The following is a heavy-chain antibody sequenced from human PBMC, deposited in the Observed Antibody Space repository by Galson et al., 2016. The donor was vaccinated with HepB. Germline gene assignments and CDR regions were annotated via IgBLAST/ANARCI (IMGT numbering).Heavy chain of an antibody. D-gene: IGHD6-19*01. CDR3: AKEPVAGTGRWFDP. J-gene: IGHJ5*02. CDR1: GFSLSRYS. Sequence: SLRLSCAASGFSLSRYSMDWVRQAPGKGLEWISYISSTSSDIYYAESVKGRFTISRDNSKNTLYLQMNSLRAEDTAVYYCAKEPVAGTGRWFDPWGQGTLVTVSS. V-gene: IGHV3-21*04. CDR2: ISSTSSDI.